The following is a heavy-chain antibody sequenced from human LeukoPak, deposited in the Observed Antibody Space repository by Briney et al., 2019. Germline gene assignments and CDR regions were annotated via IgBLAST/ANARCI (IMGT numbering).Heavy chain of an antibody. CDR2: ISSSGSTI. D-gene: IGHD6-6*01. Sequence: EGSLRLSCAASGFTFSDYYMSWIRQAPGKGLEWVSYISSSGSTIYYADSVKGRFTISRDNAKNSLYLQMNSLRAEDTAVYYCARGGFFIAARPHDAFDIWGQGTMVTVSS. V-gene: IGHV3-11*01. CDR3: ARGGFFIAARPHDAFDI. J-gene: IGHJ3*02. CDR1: GFTFSDYY.